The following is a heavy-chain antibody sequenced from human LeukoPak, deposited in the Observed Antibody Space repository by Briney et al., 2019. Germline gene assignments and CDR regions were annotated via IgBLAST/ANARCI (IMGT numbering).Heavy chain of an antibody. D-gene: IGHD3-10*01. CDR1: GFTFSSYW. J-gene: IGHJ4*02. Sequence: PRGSLRLSCAASGFTFSSYWMHWVRQAPGKGLVWVSRINSDGSSTSYADSVKGRFTISRDNSRSTLYLQMNSLRPEDTAIYYCAREGYYGSGSPPSLYFDYWGQGTLVTVSS. CDR2: INSDGSST. CDR3: AREGYYGSGSPPSLYFDY. V-gene: IGHV3-74*01.